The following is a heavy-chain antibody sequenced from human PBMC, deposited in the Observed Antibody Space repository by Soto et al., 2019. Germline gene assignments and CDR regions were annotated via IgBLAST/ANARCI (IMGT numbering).Heavy chain of an antibody. CDR1: GYSFTSYW. CDR3: ARDSSGYYNSYYYYYGMDV. Sequence: PGESLKISCKGFGYSFTSYWIGWVRQIPGKSLEGRGIIYPGDSDTRYSPSFQGQVTISADKSISTAYLQWSSRKASDTAMYYCARDSSGYYNSYYYYYGMDVWGQGTTVTVSS. V-gene: IGHV5-51*01. CDR2: IYPGDSDT. J-gene: IGHJ6*02. D-gene: IGHD3-22*01.